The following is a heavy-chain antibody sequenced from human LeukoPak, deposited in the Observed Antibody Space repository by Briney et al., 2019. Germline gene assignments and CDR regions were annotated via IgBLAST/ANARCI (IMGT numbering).Heavy chain of an antibody. V-gene: IGHV3-33*06. CDR1: GYTFASYG. J-gene: IGHJ3*02. Sequence: SCKASGYTFASYGISWVRQAPGKGLEWVAVIWYDGSNKYYADSVKGRFTISRDNSKNTLYLQMNSLRAEDTAVYYCAKDFGSYLGAFDIWGQGTMVTVSS. CDR3: AKDFGSYLGAFDI. D-gene: IGHD1-26*01. CDR2: IWYDGSNK.